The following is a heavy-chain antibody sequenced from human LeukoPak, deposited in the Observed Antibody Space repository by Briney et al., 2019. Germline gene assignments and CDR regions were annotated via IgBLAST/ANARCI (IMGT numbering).Heavy chain of an antibody. CDR1: GGSISSGGYY. J-gene: IGHJ4*02. Sequence: PSETLSLTCTVSGGSISSGGYYWSWIRQHPGKGREWIGYIYYSGSTYYNPSLKSRVTISVDTSKNQFSLKLSSVTAADTAVYYCARATVVSTRHFDYWGQGTLVTVSS. D-gene: IGHD4-23*01. CDR2: IYYSGST. CDR3: ARATVVSTRHFDY. V-gene: IGHV4-31*03.